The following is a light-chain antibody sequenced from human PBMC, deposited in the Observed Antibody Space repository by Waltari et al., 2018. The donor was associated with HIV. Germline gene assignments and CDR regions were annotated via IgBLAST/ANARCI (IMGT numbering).Light chain of an antibody. CDR2: EVS. V-gene: IGLV2-14*01. J-gene: IGLJ1*01. Sequence: QSALTQPASVSGSPGQSITIPCTGTSSDVASENYVSWYQQHPGKAPKLMIYEVSNRPSGVSNRFSGSKSGNTASLTISGLQAEDEADYYCSSYTSSTTLLVFGTGTKVTVL. CDR1: SSDVASENY. CDR3: SSYTSSTTLLV.